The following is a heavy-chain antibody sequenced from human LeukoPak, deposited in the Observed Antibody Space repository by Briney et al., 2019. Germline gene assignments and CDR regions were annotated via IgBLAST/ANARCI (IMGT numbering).Heavy chain of an antibody. Sequence: GGSLRLSCAASGFTFSSYEMNWVLQAPGKGLEWVSYISSSGSTIFYADSVKGRLTISRDNAKNSLYLQMNSLRAEDTAIYYCAKDRAWGAFAYWGQGTLVTVSS. CDR1: GFTFSSYE. J-gene: IGHJ4*02. CDR3: AKDRAWGAFAY. D-gene: IGHD1-26*01. CDR2: ISSSGSTI. V-gene: IGHV3-48*03.